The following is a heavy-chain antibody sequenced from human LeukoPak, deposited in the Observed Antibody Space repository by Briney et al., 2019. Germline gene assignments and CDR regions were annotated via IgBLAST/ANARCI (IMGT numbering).Heavy chain of an antibody. Sequence: SETLSLTCAVYGGSFSGYYWSWIRQPPGKGLEWIGEINHSGSTNYNPSLKSRVTISVDTPKNQFPLKLSSVTAADTAVYYCARAGEDSSGIDYWGQGTLVTVSS. D-gene: IGHD3-22*01. CDR3: ARAGEDSSGIDY. CDR2: INHSGST. V-gene: IGHV4-34*01. CDR1: GGSFSGYY. J-gene: IGHJ4*02.